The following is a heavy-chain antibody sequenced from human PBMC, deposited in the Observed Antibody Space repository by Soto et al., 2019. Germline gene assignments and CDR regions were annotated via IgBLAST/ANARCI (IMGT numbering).Heavy chain of an antibody. D-gene: IGHD3-9*01. CDR3: ARLGILAGDPRWFYP. J-gene: IGHJ5*02. V-gene: IGHV4-39*01. CDR1: GGSISSSNYY. CDR2: IYYIGSP. Sequence: QLQLQESGPGLVKPSETLSLTCTVSGGSISSSNYYWGWIRQPPGNGLDWIGSIYYIGSPYYNPSLKSRVPISVDTSKNQFSLKLSSVTAAGAAVAYCARLGILAGDPRWFYPWGQGTLVTFSS.